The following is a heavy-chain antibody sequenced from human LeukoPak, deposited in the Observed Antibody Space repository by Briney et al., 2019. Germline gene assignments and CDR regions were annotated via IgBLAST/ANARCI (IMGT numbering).Heavy chain of an antibody. CDR2: IDWNGGST. D-gene: IGHD3-22*01. J-gene: IGHJ4*02. CDR3: ARRAMIAVATPAVDY. CDR1: GFTFDEYG. Sequence: PGGSLRLSCAASGFTFDEYGMSWVRQTPGKGLEWVAGIDWNGGSTGYADSVKGRFTISRNNAKNSLYLQMNSLRAEDTALYYCARRAMIAVATPAVDYWGQRTLVTVSS. V-gene: IGHV3-20*04.